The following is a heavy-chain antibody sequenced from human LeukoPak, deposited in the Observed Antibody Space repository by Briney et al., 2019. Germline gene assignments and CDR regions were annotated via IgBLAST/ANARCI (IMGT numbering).Heavy chain of an antibody. D-gene: IGHD2-15*01. Sequence: SVKVSCKASGGTFSSYAISWVRQAPGQGLEWMGWIIPIFGTANYAQKFHGRVTVTADESTSTAYMELSSLRSEDPAVYYCARVVRCSGGSCYYYGMDVWGKGTTVTVSS. V-gene: IGHV1-69*01. J-gene: IGHJ6*04. CDR3: ARVVRCSGGSCYYYGMDV. CDR2: IIPIFGTA. CDR1: GGTFSSYA.